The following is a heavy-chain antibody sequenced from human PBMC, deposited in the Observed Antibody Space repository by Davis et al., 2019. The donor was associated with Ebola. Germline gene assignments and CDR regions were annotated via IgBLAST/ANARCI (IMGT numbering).Heavy chain of an antibody. CDR2: IDYSGTT. V-gene: IGHV4-39*01. Sequence: SETLSLTCDVSGRSIRSTTYYWGWIRQPPGKGLQWIASIDYSGTTFYNPSLKSRVTIFVNTSKNQLSLKLTSVTAADTAVYYCATTDYGDYEDAFDIWGRGTRVTVSS. CDR3: ATTDYGDYEDAFDI. J-gene: IGHJ3*02. D-gene: IGHD4-17*01. CDR1: GRSIRSTTYY.